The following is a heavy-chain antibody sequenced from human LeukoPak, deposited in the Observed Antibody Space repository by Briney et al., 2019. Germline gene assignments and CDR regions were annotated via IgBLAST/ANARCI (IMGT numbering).Heavy chain of an antibody. CDR3: ARGRRYYYDSSGFAFAFDI. CDR1: GGSFSGYY. CDR2: INHSGST. J-gene: IGHJ3*02. Sequence: PSETLSLTCAVYGGSFSGYYWSWIRQPPGKGLEWIGEINHSGSTNYNPSLKSRVTISVDTSKNQFSLKLSSVTAADTAVYYCARGRRYYYDSSGFAFAFDIWGQGTMVTVSS. V-gene: IGHV4-34*01. D-gene: IGHD3-22*01.